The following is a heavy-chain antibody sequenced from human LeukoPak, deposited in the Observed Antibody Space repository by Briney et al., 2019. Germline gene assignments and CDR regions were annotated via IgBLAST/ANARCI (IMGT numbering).Heavy chain of an antibody. V-gene: IGHV3-23*01. CDR1: GFTFSSYA. D-gene: IGHD2-21*02. CDR2: ISGSGGST. CDR3: AKDLDCGGDCYSFDY. J-gene: IGHJ4*02. Sequence: GGSLRLSCAASGFTFSSYAMSWVRQAPGKGLEWVSAISGSGGSTYYADSVKGRFTISRDNSKNTLYLQMNSLRAEDTAVYYCAKDLDCGGDCYSFDYWGQGTLVTVSS.